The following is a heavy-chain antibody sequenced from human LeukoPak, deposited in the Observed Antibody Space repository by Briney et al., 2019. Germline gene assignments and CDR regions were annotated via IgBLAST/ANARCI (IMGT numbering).Heavy chain of an antibody. Sequence: GGSLRLSCAASGFTFSSYWMSWIRQAPGKGLEWVANINQDGSEKYYADSVKGRFTISRDNAKNSLYLQMNSLRAEDTAVYYCARVGFELSAARRGFDYWGQGTLVTVSS. V-gene: IGHV3-7*01. D-gene: IGHD2-2*01. J-gene: IGHJ4*02. CDR3: ARVGFELSAARRGFDY. CDR2: INQDGSEK. CDR1: GFTFSSYW.